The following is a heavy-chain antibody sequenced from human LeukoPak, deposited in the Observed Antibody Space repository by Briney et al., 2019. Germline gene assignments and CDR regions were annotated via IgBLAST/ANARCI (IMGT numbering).Heavy chain of an antibody. Sequence: GASVKVSCKASGYTFTGYHMHWVRQAPGQGLEWMGWINPNSGGTNYAQKFQGRVTMTRDTSISTAYMELSNLRSDDTAVYYCARDSNWNRDYWGQGTLVTVSS. V-gene: IGHV1-2*02. CDR1: GYTFTGYH. CDR2: INPNSGGT. J-gene: IGHJ4*02. D-gene: IGHD1-20*01. CDR3: ARDSNWNRDY.